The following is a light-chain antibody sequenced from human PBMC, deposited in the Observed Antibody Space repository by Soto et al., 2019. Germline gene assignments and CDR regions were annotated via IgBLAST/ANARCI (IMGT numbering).Light chain of an antibody. CDR1: SSNIGAGYD. V-gene: IGLV1-40*01. CDR2: GNT. J-gene: IGLJ1*01. CDR3: QAYDSSLSGYV. Sequence: QSVLTQPPSVSGAPGQRVTISCTGSSSNIGAGYDVSWYQQLPGTAPKFLIYGNTDRPSGVPDRFSGSKSGTSASLAITGLQAEDEADYYCQAYDSSLSGYVFGTGTTVTVL.